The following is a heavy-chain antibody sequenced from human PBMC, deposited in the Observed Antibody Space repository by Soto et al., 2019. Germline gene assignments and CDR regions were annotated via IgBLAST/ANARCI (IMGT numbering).Heavy chain of an antibody. V-gene: IGHV1-18*01. CDR3: ARDSAAGNYYGMDV. Sequence: QVQLVQSGAEVKKPGASVKVSXXXSXYTFTSYGISWVRQAPGQGLEWMGWISAYNGNTNYAQKLQGRVTMTTDTSTSTAYMELRSLRSDDTAVYYCARDSAAGNYYGMDVWGQGTTVTVSS. J-gene: IGHJ6*02. CDR2: ISAYNGNT. CDR1: XYTFTSYG. D-gene: IGHD6-13*01.